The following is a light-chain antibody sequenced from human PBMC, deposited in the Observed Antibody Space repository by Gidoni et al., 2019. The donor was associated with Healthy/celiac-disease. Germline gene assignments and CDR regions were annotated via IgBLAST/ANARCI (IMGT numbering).Light chain of an antibody. V-gene: IGKV4-1*01. Sequence: DIVMTQSPDSLAVSLGERATLNCKSSQSVLYSPNNKNYLAWYQQKQGQPPELLIYWASTRESGVPDRFSGSGSGTDFTLTISSLQAEDVAVYYCQRYYRTPCSFGQGTKLEIK. J-gene: IGKJ2*04. CDR3: QRYYRTPCS. CDR2: WAS. CDR1: QSVLYSPNNKNY.